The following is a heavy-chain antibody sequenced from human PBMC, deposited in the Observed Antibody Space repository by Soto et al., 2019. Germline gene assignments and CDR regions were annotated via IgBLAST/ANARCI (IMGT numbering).Heavy chain of an antibody. Sequence: QVQLVQSGAEVKKPGASVRVSCKASGYTFTDYYMHWVRQAPGQGLECMGWINPNNGDTNYAQKLQGRVTMTRDTSSSTAYLEVSRLPSDATALYYCARSVSFITPRPDYWGQGTLVTVSS. CDR1: GYTFTDYY. CDR3: ARSVSFITPRPDY. V-gene: IGHV1-2*02. J-gene: IGHJ4*02. CDR2: INPNNGDT. D-gene: IGHD3-10*01.